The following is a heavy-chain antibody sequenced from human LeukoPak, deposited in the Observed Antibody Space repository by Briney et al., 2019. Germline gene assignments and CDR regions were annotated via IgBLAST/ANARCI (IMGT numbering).Heavy chain of an antibody. CDR2: INAGNGDT. J-gene: IGHJ4*02. D-gene: IGHD5-18*01. V-gene: IGHV1-3*01. Sequence: GASVKVSCKASGYIFTSYAVHWVRQAPGQRLEWMGWINAGNGDTRYSQKFQGRVTITTDTSASTSYMELSSLRSEDTAVYYCARESPQRSGYSYPHWGQGTPVTVSS. CDR3: ARESPQRSGYSYPH. CDR1: GYIFTSYA.